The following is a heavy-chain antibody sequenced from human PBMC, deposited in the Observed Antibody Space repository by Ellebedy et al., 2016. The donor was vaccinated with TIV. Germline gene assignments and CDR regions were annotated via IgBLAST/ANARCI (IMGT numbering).Heavy chain of an antibody. V-gene: IGHV4-4*07. D-gene: IGHD3-9*01. CDR2: IYTSGST. Sequence: SETLSLTCTVSGGSIISYYWNWIRQPAGKGLEWIGRIYTSGSTNYNPSLTSRVTMSVDTSNNQFSLKLSSLTAADTAVYYCARDEGNDILTMYFQNWGQGTLVTVSS. CDR1: GGSIISYY. CDR3: ARDEGNDILTMYFQN. J-gene: IGHJ1*01.